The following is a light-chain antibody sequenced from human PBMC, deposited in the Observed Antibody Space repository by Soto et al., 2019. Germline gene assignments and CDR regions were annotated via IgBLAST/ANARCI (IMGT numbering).Light chain of an antibody. J-gene: IGKJ2*01. CDR1: QILLHTMGYTY. CDR3: MQTLQTPYT. V-gene: IGKV2-28*01. Sequence: DIVMTQSPLSLPATLGEPASISCRSIQILLHTMGYTYLDWYLQKPGQSPQLLIYLGSNRASGVPDRFSGSGSGTDFTLKITRVEAGDVGFYFCMQTLQTPYTFGQGTKLEIK. CDR2: LGS.